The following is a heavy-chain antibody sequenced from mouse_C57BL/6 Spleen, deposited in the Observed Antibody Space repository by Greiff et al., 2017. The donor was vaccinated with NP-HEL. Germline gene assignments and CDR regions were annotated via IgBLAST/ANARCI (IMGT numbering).Heavy chain of an antibody. CDR3: AREGNAMDY. Sequence: QVQLQQPGAELVRPGSSVKLSCKASGYTFTSYWLHWVKQRPIQGLEWIGNIDPSDSETHYNQKFKDKATLTVDKSSSTAYMQLSSLTSEDSAVYYCAREGNAMDYGGQGTSVTVSS. J-gene: IGHJ4*01. CDR2: IDPSDSET. V-gene: IGHV1-52*01. CDR1: GYTFTSYW.